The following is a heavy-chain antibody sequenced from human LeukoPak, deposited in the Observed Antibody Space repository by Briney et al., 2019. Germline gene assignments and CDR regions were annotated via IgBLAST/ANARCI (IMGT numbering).Heavy chain of an antibody. D-gene: IGHD2/OR15-2a*01. J-gene: IGHJ6*02. CDR2: INADGGRT. CDR1: GFTTYAYA. Sequence: RGSLRPSCAASGFTTYAYAMDWVRRPPQGGLEWVSLINADGGRTYYADSVKGRFTISRDNSKNSLYLQMNSLRTDDTALYYCATWAFYHGLDVRGQGTTVTVSS. V-gene: IGHV3-43*02. CDR3: ATWAFYHGLDV.